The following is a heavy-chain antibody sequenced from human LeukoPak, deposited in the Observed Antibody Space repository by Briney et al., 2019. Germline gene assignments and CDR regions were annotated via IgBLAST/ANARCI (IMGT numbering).Heavy chain of an antibody. V-gene: IGHV4-59*08. J-gene: IGHJ4*02. CDR3: ARRGGHGGSSDY. CDR1: GGSISSYY. CDR2: IYYSGSGST. Sequence: SETLSLTCTVSGGSISSYYWSWIRQPPGKGLEWIGYIYYSGSGSTNYNPSLKSRVSISVDTSKNHFSLKLSSVTAADTAVYYCARRGGHGGSSDYWGQGTLVTVSS. D-gene: IGHD4-23*01.